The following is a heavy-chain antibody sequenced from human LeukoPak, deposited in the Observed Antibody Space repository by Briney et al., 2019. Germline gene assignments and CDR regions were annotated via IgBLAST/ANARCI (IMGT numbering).Heavy chain of an antibody. J-gene: IGHJ6*03. CDR3: ARVAYYDFWSGYPYYYYMDV. V-gene: IGHV4-34*01. Sequence: SETLSLTCTVSGGSISSYYWSWIRQPPGKGLEWIGEINHSGSTNYNPSLKSRVTISVDTSKNQFSLKLSSVTAADTAVYYCARVAYYDFWSGYPYYYYMDVWGKGTTVTVSS. CDR2: INHSGST. CDR1: GGSISSYY. D-gene: IGHD3-3*01.